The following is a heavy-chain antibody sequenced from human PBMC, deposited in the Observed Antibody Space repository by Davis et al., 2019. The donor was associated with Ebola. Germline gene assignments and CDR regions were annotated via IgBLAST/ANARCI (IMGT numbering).Heavy chain of an antibody. CDR1: GGSFSGYY. Sequence: PSETLSLTCAVYGGSFSGYYWSWIRQPPGKGLEWIGEINHRGTTNYNPSLKSRVTISVDTSKNQFSLKLSSVTAADTAVYYCARQTTITIFGVGGLDYWGQGTLVTVSS. CDR2: INHRGTT. D-gene: IGHD3-3*01. V-gene: IGHV4-34*01. CDR3: ARQTTITIFGVGGLDY. J-gene: IGHJ4*02.